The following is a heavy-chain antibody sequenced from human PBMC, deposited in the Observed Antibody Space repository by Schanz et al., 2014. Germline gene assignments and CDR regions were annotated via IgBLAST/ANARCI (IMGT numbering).Heavy chain of an antibody. J-gene: IGHJ4*02. D-gene: IGHD1-26*01. CDR1: GFTFENYA. CDR3: ARGGSGSHYRLDY. Sequence: EVQLVESGGGVVRPGGSLRLSCAASGFTFENYALTWVRQVPGKGLEWVSRINWSDGGSTGYADSVRGRFTISRDNSKNTLYLQMNSLRAEDAGLYVCARGGSGSHYRLDYWGQGTLVTVSS. V-gene: IGHV3-20*01. CDR2: INWSDGGST.